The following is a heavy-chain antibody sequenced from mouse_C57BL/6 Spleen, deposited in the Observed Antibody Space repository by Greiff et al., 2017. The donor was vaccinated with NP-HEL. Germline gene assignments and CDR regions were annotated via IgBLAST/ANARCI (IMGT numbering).Heavy chain of an antibody. CDR2: IYPGDGDT. Sequence: QVQLQQSGPELVKPGASVKISCKASGYAFSSSWMNWVKQRPGKGLEWIGRIYPGDGDTNYNGKFKGKATLTADKSSSTAYMQLSSLTSEDSAVYFCARWDTNDYWGQGTTLTVSS. V-gene: IGHV1-82*01. D-gene: IGHD1-1*01. CDR1: GYAFSSSW. J-gene: IGHJ2*01. CDR3: ARWDTNDY.